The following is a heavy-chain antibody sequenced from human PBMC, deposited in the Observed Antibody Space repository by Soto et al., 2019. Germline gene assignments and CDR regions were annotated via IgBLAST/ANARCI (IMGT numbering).Heavy chain of an antibody. J-gene: IGHJ6*03. CDR2: IRSKAYTYAT. D-gene: IGHD2-21*01. Sequence: EVQLVESGGGLVQPGGSLKLSCAASGFTFSGSAMHWVSQASGKGLEWVGRIRSKAYTYATAYAATVKGRCTISRDYSKNTAYLQMDSLKSEDAAVYYCTSWGWVMPNSGGYCMDVWGKGTTVTVSS. CDR3: TSWGWVMPNSGGYCMDV. CDR1: GFTFSGSA. V-gene: IGHV3-73*01.